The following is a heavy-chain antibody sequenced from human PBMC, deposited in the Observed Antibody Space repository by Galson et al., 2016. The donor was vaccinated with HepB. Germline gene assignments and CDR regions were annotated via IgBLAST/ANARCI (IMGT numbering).Heavy chain of an antibody. V-gene: IGHV3-74*01. D-gene: IGHD6-13*01. CDR3: ARDPPQHR. J-gene: IGHJ5*02. CDR2: IHSDGRST. Sequence: SLRLSCAASGFSFSNYWITWVRQAPAKGLVWVSRIHSDGRSTSYSDSVKGRFTISRDNAKNTLYLQMNSLRAEDTAVYSCARDPPQHRWGQGTLVTVSS. CDR1: GFSFSNYW.